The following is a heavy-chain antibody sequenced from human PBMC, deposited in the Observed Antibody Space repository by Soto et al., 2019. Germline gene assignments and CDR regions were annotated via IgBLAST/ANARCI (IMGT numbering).Heavy chain of an antibody. CDR1: GYTLTELS. Sequence: ASVKVSCKVSGYTLTELSMHWVRQAPGKGLEWMGGFDPEDGETIYAQKFQGRVTMTEDTSTDTAYMELSSLRSEDTAVYYCATVNRLRCLEWLLYFDYWGQGTLVTVSS. CDR3: ATVNRLRCLEWLLYFDY. J-gene: IGHJ4*02. D-gene: IGHD3-3*01. V-gene: IGHV1-24*01. CDR2: FDPEDGET.